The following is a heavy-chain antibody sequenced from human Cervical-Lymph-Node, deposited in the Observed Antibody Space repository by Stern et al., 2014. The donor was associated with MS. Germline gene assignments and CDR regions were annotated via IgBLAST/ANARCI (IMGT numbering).Heavy chain of an antibody. J-gene: IGHJ6*02. V-gene: IGHV1-46*01. Sequence: QMQLVQSGAEVKRPGASVKVSCQASGYTLTSYYMHWVRQAPGQGLEWMGIIDPSSGSTTYAQKFQGRLSVTRATSTGTVYMQLSSLRSEDTAVYYCARAISDYYGMDVWGQGTTVTVPS. CDR3: ARAISDYYGMDV. CDR2: IDPSSGST. D-gene: IGHD2-21*01. CDR1: GYTLTSYY.